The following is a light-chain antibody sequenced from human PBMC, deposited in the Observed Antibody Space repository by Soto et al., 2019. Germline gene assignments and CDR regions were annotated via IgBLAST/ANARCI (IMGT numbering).Light chain of an antibody. V-gene: IGKV3-11*01. CDR3: QQRSNWPT. J-gene: IGKJ1*01. Sequence: EIVLTQSPATLSLSPGERATLSFRASQSVSSYLAWYQQKPGQAPRLLIYDASNRATGIPARFSGSGSGTDFTLTIGSLEPEDFAVYYCQQRSNWPTFGQGTKVDIK. CDR2: DAS. CDR1: QSVSSY.